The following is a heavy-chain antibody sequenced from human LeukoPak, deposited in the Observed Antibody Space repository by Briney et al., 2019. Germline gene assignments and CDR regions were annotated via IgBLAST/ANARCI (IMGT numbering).Heavy chain of an antibody. CDR1: GGSISSGSYY. Sequence: SETLSLTCAVSGGSISSGSYYWSWIRQPAGKGLEWIGRIYTSGSTNYNPSLKSRVTISVDTSKNQFSLKLSSVTAADTAVYYCARGGRGDYWGQGTLVTVSS. CDR3: ARGGRGDY. CDR2: IYTSGST. J-gene: IGHJ4*02. V-gene: IGHV4-61*02.